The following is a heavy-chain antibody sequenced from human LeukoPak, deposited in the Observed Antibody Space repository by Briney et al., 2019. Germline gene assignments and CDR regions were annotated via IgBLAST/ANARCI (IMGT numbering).Heavy chain of an antibody. CDR2: ISWNIGII. V-gene: IGHV3-9*01. J-gene: IGHJ4*02. CDR1: QFTFDDYA. Sequence: GGSLRLSCAASQFTFDDYAMHSVPQAPGKGGQWIAGISWNIGIIVYAESVWGRFTISPENAPNSLYLRMNSVRAPSTALYFCAKDRGFTLTIPDYWGQETLVTVSS. CDR3: AKDRGFTLTIPDY. D-gene: IGHD4-17*01.